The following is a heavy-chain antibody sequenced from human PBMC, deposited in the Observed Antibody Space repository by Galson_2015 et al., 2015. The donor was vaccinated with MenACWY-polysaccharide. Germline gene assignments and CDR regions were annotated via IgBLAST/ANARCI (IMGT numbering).Heavy chain of an antibody. Sequence: SLRLSCAASGFTFRNYGMHWVRQAPGKGLEWVAIIWYDGSKKYHADSVKGRFTISRDNSKNTLYLQMNSLRDEDTAVYHCASGGVPNGDESLTYFDSWGQGTLVTVSS. V-gene: IGHV3-33*01. CDR3: ASGGVPNGDESLTYFDS. D-gene: IGHD4-17*01. CDR1: GFTFRNYG. CDR2: IWYDGSKK. J-gene: IGHJ4*02.